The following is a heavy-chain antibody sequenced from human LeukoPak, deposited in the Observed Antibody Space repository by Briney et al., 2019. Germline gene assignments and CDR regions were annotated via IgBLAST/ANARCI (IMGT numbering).Heavy chain of an antibody. CDR3: AKDSYYDYLWGTSNY. CDR1: GFTFSNYA. Sequence: GGSLRLSCAASGFTFSNYAMTWVRQAPGKGLEWVSSISGSGGSTYYADSVKGRFTISRDNSKNTLFLQMNSLRAEDTAIYYCAKDSYYDYLWGTSNYWGPGTLVTVSS. J-gene: IGHJ4*02. V-gene: IGHV3-23*01. CDR2: ISGSGGST. D-gene: IGHD3-16*01.